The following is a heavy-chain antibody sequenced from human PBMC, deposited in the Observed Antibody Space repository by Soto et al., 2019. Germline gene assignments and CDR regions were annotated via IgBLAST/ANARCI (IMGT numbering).Heavy chain of an antibody. CDR1: GFTFNTYW. J-gene: IGHJ3*01. Sequence: EVQLVESGGALVQPGGSLRLSCMASGFTFNTYWMAWVRQAPGKGLEWVANIKGDGSKKYFLDSVKGRFTIYRDNADNSLLLEMSSLRAEDSSLDYCVRDLNYCVLNVYYDVCDTWGQGTMVTVSS. CDR2: IKGDGSKK. CDR3: VRDLNYCVLNVYYDVCDT. D-gene: IGHD3-9*01. V-gene: IGHV3-7*01.